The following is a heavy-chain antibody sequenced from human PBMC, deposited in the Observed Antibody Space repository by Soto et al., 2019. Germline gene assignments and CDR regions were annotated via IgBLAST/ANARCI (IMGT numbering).Heavy chain of an antibody. CDR3: AREIWYYYDSSGYYPVTSAFDI. J-gene: IGHJ3*02. D-gene: IGHD3-22*01. CDR2: INAGNGNT. CDR1: GYTFTSYA. Sequence: QVQLVQSGAEVKKPGASVKVSCKASGYTFTSYAMHWVRQAPGQRLEWMGWINAGNGNTKYSPKFRGRVTITRDTSASTAYMELSSLRSEDTAVYYCAREIWYYYDSSGYYPVTSAFDIWGQGTMVTVSS. V-gene: IGHV1-3*01.